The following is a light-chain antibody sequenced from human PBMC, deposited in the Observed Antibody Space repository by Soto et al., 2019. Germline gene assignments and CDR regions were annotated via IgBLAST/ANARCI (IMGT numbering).Light chain of an antibody. V-gene: IGLV1-44*01. CDR2: GDY. CDR1: PSNIGSNT. J-gene: IGLJ2*01. Sequence: QSVLTQQPSASGTPGQRGTISCSGSPSNIGSNTVRWYQQYSGSAPRLIMYGDYRRPSGVPDRFSGSKSGTSASLAISGLPSEDESIFCCAAWDYSLSGHVVFGGGTKVTVL. CDR3: AAWDYSLSGHVV.